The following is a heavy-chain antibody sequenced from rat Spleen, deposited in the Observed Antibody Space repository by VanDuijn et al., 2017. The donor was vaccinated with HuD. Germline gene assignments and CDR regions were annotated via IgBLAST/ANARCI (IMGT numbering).Heavy chain of an antibody. CDR3: ATDPTTEGMVDYWYFDF. D-gene: IGHD1-11*01. Sequence: EVQLVESGGGLVQPGRSLTLSCAASGFTLSNYGLHWIRTAPKKGLVWVSSISPSGGCTYYRDSVKGRFTISRDNAKSTLYLQMDSLRSEDTATYYCATDPTTEGMVDYWYFDFWGPGTMVTVSS. CDR1: GFTLSNYG. J-gene: IGHJ1*01. V-gene: IGHV5-19*01. CDR2: ISPSGGCT.